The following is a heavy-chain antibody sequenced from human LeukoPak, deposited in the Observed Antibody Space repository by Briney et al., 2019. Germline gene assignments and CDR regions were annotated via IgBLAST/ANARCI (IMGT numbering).Heavy chain of an antibody. V-gene: IGHV1-18*01. D-gene: IGHD2-2*01. CDR1: GYTFTSYG. J-gene: IGHJ4*02. CDR2: ISAYNGNT. Sequence: ASVKVSCKASGYTFTSYGISWVRQAPGQGLEWMGWISAYNGNTNYAQKLQGRVTMTTDTSTSTAYMELRSLRSDDTAVYYCARESYCSSTSCYDYWGQGTLVTVSS. CDR3: ARESYCSSTSCYDY.